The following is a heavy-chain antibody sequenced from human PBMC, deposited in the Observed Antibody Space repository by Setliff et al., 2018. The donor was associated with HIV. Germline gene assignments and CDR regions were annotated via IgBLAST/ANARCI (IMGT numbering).Heavy chain of an antibody. V-gene: IGHV1-18*01. Sequence: ASVKVSCKASGGTFSRYVISWVRQAPGQGLEWMGWISAYNGNTNYAQKLQGRVTITTDTSTSTAYMELRSLRYDDTAVYYRARGPPTGVVPAALLTFDYWGRGTLVT. J-gene: IGHJ4*02. CDR3: ARGPPTGVVPAALLTFDY. D-gene: IGHD2-2*01. CDR1: GGTFSRYV. CDR2: ISAYNGNT.